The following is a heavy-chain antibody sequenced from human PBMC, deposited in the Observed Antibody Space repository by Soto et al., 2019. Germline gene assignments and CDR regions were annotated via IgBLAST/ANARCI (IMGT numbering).Heavy chain of an antibody. D-gene: IGHD6-6*01. Sequence: GGSLRLSCAASGFTFSSYAMHWVRQAPGKGLEWVAVISYDGSNKYYADSVKGRFTISRDNSKNTLYLQMNSLRAEDTAVYYCSSSSRPYYYYYYGMDVWGQGTTVTVSS. J-gene: IGHJ6*02. CDR1: GFTFSSYA. CDR2: ISYDGSNK. CDR3: SSSSRPYYYYYYGMDV. V-gene: IGHV3-30-3*01.